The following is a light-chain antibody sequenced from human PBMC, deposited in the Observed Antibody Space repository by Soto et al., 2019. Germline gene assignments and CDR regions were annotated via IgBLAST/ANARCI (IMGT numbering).Light chain of an antibody. CDR1: SNDVGGYNY. V-gene: IGLV2-11*01. CDR2: DVS. Sequence: QSALTQPRSVSGAPGQSVTISCTGTSNDVGGYNYVSWYQHYPDKAPKLMIYDVSKRPSRVPDRFSGSKSGNTASLTIAGLQAEDEADYCCTSYAGTNSYVFGTGTKVTVL. J-gene: IGLJ1*01. CDR3: TSYAGTNSYV.